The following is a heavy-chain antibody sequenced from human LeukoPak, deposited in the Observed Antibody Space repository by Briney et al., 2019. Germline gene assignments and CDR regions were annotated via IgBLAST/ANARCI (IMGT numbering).Heavy chain of an antibody. CDR2: ISASSGGT. V-gene: IGHV3-23*01. J-gene: IGHJ5*02. D-gene: IGHD4-17*01. Sequence: GGSLRLSCAASGFTFSSSDMTWVRQAPGKGLEWVSSISASSGGTPYADSVKGRFTISRDSSKNTLYLQMNSLRVEDTAVYYCARSYGDYFGWFDPWGQGTLVTVSS. CDR3: ARSYGDYFGWFDP. CDR1: GFTFSSSD.